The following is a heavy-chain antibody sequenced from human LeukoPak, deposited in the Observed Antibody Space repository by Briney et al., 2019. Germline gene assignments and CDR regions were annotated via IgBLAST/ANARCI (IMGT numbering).Heavy chain of an antibody. Sequence: SVKVSCKASGGTFSSYATSWVRQAPGQGLEWMGRIIPILGIANYAQKFQGRVTITADKSTSTAYMELSSLRSEDTAVYYCARNSGDFWSGYYSDYWGQGTLVTVSS. V-gene: IGHV1-69*04. CDR1: GGTFSSYA. CDR2: IIPILGIA. J-gene: IGHJ4*02. CDR3: ARNSGDFWSGYYSDY. D-gene: IGHD3-3*01.